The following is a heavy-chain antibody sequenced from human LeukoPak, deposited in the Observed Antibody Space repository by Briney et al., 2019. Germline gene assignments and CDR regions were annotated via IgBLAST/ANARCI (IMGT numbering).Heavy chain of an antibody. V-gene: IGHV3-30*02. D-gene: IGHD4-17*01. CDR2: IRNDGRNK. Sequence: PGGSLRLSCAASGFTFSSYSMNWVRQAPGKGLEWVAFIRNDGRNKYYTDSVKGRFTISRDNSKNTLYLQMNSLRAEDTAVYYCAKDLNYGDLLDYWGQGTLVTVSS. CDR3: AKDLNYGDLLDY. CDR1: GFTFSSYS. J-gene: IGHJ4*02.